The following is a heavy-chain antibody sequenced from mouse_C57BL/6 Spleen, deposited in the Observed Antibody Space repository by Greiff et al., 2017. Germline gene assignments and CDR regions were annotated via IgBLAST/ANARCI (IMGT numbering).Heavy chain of an antibody. D-gene: IGHD4-1*01. J-gene: IGHJ2*01. CDR3: TRALANWAYFDY. CDR1: GFTFSSYA. V-gene: IGHV5-9-1*02. Sequence: EVKLVESGEGLVKPGGSLKLSCAASGFTFSSYAMSWVRQTPEKRLEWVAYISSGGDYIYYADTVKGRFTISRDNARNTLYLQMSSLKSEDTAMYYCTRALANWAYFDYWGQGTTLTVSS. CDR2: ISSGGDYI.